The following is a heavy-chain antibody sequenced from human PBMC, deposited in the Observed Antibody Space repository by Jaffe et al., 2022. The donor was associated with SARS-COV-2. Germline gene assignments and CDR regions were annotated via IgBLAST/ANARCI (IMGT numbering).Heavy chain of an antibody. J-gene: IGHJ5*02. CDR3: ARSGSSGSYNWFDP. CDR1: GGSISSSSYY. V-gene: IGHV4-39*01. D-gene: IGHD3-22*01. CDR2: IYYSGST. Sequence: QLQLQESGPGLVKPSETLSLTCTVSGGSISSSSYYWGWIRQPPGKGLEWIGSIYYSGSTYYNPSLKSRVTISVDTSKNQFSLKLSSVTAADTAVYYCARSGSSGSYNWFDPWGQGTLVTVSS.